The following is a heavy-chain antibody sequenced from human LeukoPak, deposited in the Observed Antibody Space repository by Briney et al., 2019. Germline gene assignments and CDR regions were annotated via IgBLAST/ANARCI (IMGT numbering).Heavy chain of an antibody. D-gene: IGHD6-19*01. CDR2: IIPIFGTA. Sequence: SVKVSCKASGGTLSSYAISWVRQALGQGLEWMGGIIPIFGTANYAQKFQSRVTITADESTSTAYMELRSMRSDDTAVYYWARDQGMHSSGWYEIDYWGQGTLVTVSS. CDR1: GGTLSSYA. J-gene: IGHJ4*02. V-gene: IGHV1-69*13. CDR3: ARDQGMHSSGWYEIDY.